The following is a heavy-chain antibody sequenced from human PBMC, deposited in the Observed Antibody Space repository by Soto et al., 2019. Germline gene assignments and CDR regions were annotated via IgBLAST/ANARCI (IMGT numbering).Heavy chain of an antibody. CDR2: IYYSGST. Sequence: PSETLSLTCTVSGGSISSSSYYWGWIRQPPGKGLEWIGSIYYSGSTYYNPSLKSRVTISVDTSKNQFSLKLSSVTAADTAVYYCARGRGYSYGRVSTNYYYYYYMDVWGKGTTVTVSS. CDR3: ARGRGYSYGRVSTNYYYYYYMDV. V-gene: IGHV4-39*07. J-gene: IGHJ6*03. D-gene: IGHD5-18*01. CDR1: GGSISSSSYY.